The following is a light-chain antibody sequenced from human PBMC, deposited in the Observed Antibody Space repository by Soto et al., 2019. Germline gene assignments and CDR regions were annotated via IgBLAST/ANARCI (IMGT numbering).Light chain of an antibody. CDR2: EVS. CDR3: ISYAGSNNLEV. Sequence: QSALTQPPSASGSPGQSVTISCTGTSSDVGGYNYVSWYQQHPGRAPKLMIYEVSKRPSGVPARFSGSKSGNTASLTVSGLQVEDEADYYCISYAGSNNLEVFGGGTKLTVL. V-gene: IGLV2-8*01. CDR1: SSDVGGYNY. J-gene: IGLJ2*01.